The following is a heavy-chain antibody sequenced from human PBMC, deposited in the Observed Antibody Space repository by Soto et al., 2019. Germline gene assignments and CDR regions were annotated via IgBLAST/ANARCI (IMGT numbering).Heavy chain of an antibody. CDR2: IIPMYGTT. CDR1: GGSFSSSA. D-gene: IGHD5-12*01. CDR3: ATSVGAIGYRFFNMDV. Sequence: SVKVSCKASGGSFSSSAMTWVRQAPGQGLEWMGRIIPMYGTTFYAQTFQGRVTITADESTSTVYMHLSSLKSEDTASYFCATSVGAIGYRFFNMDVWGQGTPVTVSS. J-gene: IGHJ6*02. V-gene: IGHV1-69*13.